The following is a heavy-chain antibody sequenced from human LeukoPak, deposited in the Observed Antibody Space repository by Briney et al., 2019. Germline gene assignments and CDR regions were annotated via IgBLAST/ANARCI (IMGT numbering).Heavy chain of an antibody. D-gene: IGHD4-23*01. CDR1: GGSISSSSYY. CDR3: ARALSPPYGGNPGGFDY. V-gene: IGHV4-39*07. J-gene: IGHJ4*02. Sequence: SETLSLTCTVSGGSISSSSYYWGWIRQPPGKGLEWIGSIYYSGSTYYNPSLKSRVTISVDTSKNQFSLKLSSVTAADTAVYYCARALSPPYGGNPGGFDYWGQGTLVTVSS. CDR2: IYYSGST.